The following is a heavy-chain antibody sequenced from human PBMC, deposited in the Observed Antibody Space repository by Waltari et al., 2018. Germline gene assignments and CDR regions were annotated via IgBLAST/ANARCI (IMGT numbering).Heavy chain of an antibody. J-gene: IGHJ4*02. Sequence: QLQLQESGPGLVKPSETLSLTCTLSGGSISSSSYYWGWIRQPPGKGLEWIGSIYYRGSPYYNPSLKSRVTISVDTSKNQFSLKLSSVTAADTAVYYCARDSRKGTNYWGQGTLVTVSS. CDR3: ARDSRKGTNY. CDR2: IYYRGSP. D-gene: IGHD1-7*01. V-gene: IGHV4-39*07. CDR1: GGSISSSSYY.